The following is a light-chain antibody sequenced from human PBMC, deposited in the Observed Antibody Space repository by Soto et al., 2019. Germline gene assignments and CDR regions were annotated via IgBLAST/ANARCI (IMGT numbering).Light chain of an antibody. Sequence: EIVWTQCPATLSLSPGERATLSCRASQSVSSYLAWYQQKPGQAPRLLIYDASTRATGIPARFSGSGSGTEFTLTISSLQSEDIALYYCHQYSKWPQTFGQGTKVDI. CDR2: DAS. V-gene: IGKV3-15*01. CDR1: QSVSSY. CDR3: HQYSKWPQT. J-gene: IGKJ1*01.